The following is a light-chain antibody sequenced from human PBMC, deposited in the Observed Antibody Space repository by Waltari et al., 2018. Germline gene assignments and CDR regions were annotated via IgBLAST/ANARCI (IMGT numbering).Light chain of an antibody. V-gene: IGKV3D-15*01. CDR1: QSVSNS. CDR2: SAS. Sequence: EIVMTQSPPTLSVSPGERATLFCRASQSVSNSLAWYQHRPGRAPRLLIHSASTRAPGIPARFSGSGSETEFTLTISNLQSEDFALYYCQQYNNWPPITFGQGTRLEIK. J-gene: IGKJ5*01. CDR3: QQYNNWPPIT.